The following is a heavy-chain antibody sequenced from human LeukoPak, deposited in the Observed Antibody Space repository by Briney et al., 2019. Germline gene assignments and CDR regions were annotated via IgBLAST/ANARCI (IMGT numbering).Heavy chain of an antibody. D-gene: IGHD1-26*01. Sequence: SVKVSCKASGGTFSSYAISWVRQAPGQGLEWRGGIIPIFGTANYAQKFQGRVTITTDESTSTAYMELSSLRSEDTAVYYCAISLVGGRYFDYWGQGTLVTVSS. CDR2: IIPIFGTA. CDR1: GGTFSSYA. V-gene: IGHV1-69*05. J-gene: IGHJ4*02. CDR3: AISLVGGRYFDY.